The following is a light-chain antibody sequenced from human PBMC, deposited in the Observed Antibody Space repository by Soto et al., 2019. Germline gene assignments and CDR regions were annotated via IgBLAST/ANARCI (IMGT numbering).Light chain of an antibody. J-gene: IGKJ3*01. CDR3: QQYYSTPPT. CDR1: QSVLYSSNNKNY. Sequence: DIVMTQSPDSLAVSLGERATINCKSSQSVLYSSNNKNYLAWYQQKPGQPPKLLIYWASTRESGVSDRFSGSGSGKEFTLTISSLQAEDVAVYYCQQYYSTPPTFGPGTKVDIK. CDR2: WAS. V-gene: IGKV4-1*01.